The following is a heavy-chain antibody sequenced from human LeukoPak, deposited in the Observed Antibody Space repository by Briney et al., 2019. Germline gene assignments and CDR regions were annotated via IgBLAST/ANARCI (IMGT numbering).Heavy chain of an antibody. D-gene: IGHD3-16*02. CDR3: ASIMITFGGVIAKDAFDI. CDR1: GFTSSSYW. J-gene: IGHJ3*02. Sequence: GESLRLSCAASGFTSSSYWMSWVRQAPGKGLEWVAYIKQDGSEKYYVDSVKGRFTISRDNAKNSLFLQMSSLRAEDTAVYYCASIMITFGGVIAKDAFDIWGQGTMVTVSS. CDR2: IKQDGSEK. V-gene: IGHV3-7*01.